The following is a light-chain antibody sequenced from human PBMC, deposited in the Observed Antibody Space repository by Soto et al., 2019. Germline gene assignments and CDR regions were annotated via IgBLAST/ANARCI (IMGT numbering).Light chain of an antibody. CDR2: DVS. J-gene: IGLJ1*01. CDR1: SSDVGGYNY. Sequence: QSALTQPASVSGSPGQSITISCTGTSSDVGGYNYVSWYQQHPGKAPKLMIYDVSSRPSGVSNRFSGSKSGNTASLTISGLQAEDEADYYCSSYTSSSGYVFGTGTKLTVL. CDR3: SSYTSSSGYV. V-gene: IGLV2-14*01.